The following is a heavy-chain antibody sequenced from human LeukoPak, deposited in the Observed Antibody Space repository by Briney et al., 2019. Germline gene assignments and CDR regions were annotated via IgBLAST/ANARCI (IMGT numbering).Heavy chain of an antibody. CDR2: IYYSGST. CDR1: GGSISSGDYY. Sequence: PSETLSLTCTVSGGSISSGDYYWSWIRQPPGKGLEWIGYIYYSGSTYYNPSLKSRVTISVDTSKNQFSLKLSSVTAADTAVYYCARQYRDFYGSGSYAGMDVWGKGTTVTVSS. D-gene: IGHD3-10*01. V-gene: IGHV4-30-4*08. J-gene: IGHJ6*04. CDR3: ARQYRDFYGSGSYAGMDV.